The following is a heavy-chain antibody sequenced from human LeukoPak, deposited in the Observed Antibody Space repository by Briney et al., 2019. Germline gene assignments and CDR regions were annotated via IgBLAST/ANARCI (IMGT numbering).Heavy chain of an antibody. CDR2: TYTRGRT. CDR3: ARGRYCSADICSGGDAFDI. J-gene: IGHJ3*02. V-gene: IGHV4-4*07. Sequence: PSETLSLTCTVSGGSINNYYWSWIRQPAGKGLKWIGRTYTRGRTNYNPSLKSRVTMSVDTSKNQFSLKLSSVTAADTAVYYCARGRYCSADICSGGDAFDIWGQGTMVSVSS. D-gene: IGHD2-15*01. CDR1: GGSINNYY.